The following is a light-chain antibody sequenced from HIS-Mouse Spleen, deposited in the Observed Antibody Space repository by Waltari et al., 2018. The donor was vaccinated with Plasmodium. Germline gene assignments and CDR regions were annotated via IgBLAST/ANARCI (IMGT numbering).Light chain of an antibody. CDR3: QQYNNWSFT. CDR2: GAS. J-gene: IGKJ3*01. Sequence: EIVMTQSPAPLSVSPGERATLPCRASQGVSNLAWYQQKPGQAPRLLIYGASTRATGIPARFSGSGSGTEFTLTISSLQSEDFAVYYCQQYNNWSFTFGPGTKVDIK. CDR1: QGVSN. V-gene: IGKV3-15*01.